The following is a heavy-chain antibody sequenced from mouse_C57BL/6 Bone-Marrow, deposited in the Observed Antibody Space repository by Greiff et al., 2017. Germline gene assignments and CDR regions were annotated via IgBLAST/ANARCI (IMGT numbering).Heavy chain of an antibody. D-gene: IGHD1-1*01. CDR2: INPYNGGT. V-gene: IGHV1-19*01. J-gene: IGHJ2*01. Sequence: VQLQQSGPVLVKPGASVKMSCKASGYTFTDYYMNWVKQSHGKSLEWIGVINPYNGGTSYNQKFKGKATLTVDKSSSTAYMELNSLTSEDSAVYYCARKRITTVVATDYWGQGTTLTVSS. CDR3: ARKRITTVVATDY. CDR1: GYTFTDYY.